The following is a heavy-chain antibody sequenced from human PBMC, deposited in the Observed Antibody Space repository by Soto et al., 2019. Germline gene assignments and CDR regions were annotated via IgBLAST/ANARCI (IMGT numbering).Heavy chain of an antibody. J-gene: IGHJ4*02. V-gene: IGHV3-23*01. CDR3: AKAPPFIAAAGPATVDY. D-gene: IGHD6-13*01. CDR1: GFTFSSYA. Sequence: VQLLESGGGLVQPGGSLRLSCAASGFTFSSYAMSWVRQAPGKGLEWVSAISGSGGSTYYADSVKGRFTISRDNSKNTLYLQMNSLRAEDTAVYYCAKAPPFIAAAGPATVDYWGQGTLVTVSS. CDR2: ISGSGGST.